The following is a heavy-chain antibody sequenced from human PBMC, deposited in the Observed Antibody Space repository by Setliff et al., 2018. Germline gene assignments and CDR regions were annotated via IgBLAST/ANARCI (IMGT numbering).Heavy chain of an antibody. CDR1: DDSISNYY. V-gene: IGHV4-4*07. CDR2: VRTTGST. Sequence: KPSETLSLTCTVSDDSISNYYWSWIRQSAGKGLEWIGHVRTTGSTRYNPSLKSRVTMSVDTSKNQFSLKVTSVTAADTAVYYCARGRSGVGADYYYGMDVWGQGTTVTVSS. CDR3: ARGRSGVGADYYYGMDV. J-gene: IGHJ6*02. D-gene: IGHD1-26*01.